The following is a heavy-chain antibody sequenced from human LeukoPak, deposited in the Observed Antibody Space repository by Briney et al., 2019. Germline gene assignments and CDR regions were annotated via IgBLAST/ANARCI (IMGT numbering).Heavy chain of an antibody. CDR2: IYYSGST. Sequence: LRLSCAASGFTFSSYAMSWVRQHPGKGLEWIGYIYYSGSTYYNPSLKSRVTISVDTSKNQFSLKLSSVTAADTAAYYCARDSSRDGYNPWGQGTLVTVSS. J-gene: IGHJ5*02. V-gene: IGHV4-31*02. CDR1: GFTFSSYA. CDR3: ARDSSRDGYNP. D-gene: IGHD5-24*01.